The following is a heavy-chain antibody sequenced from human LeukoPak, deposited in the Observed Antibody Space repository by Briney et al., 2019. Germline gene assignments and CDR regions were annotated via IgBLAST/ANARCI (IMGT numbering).Heavy chain of an antibody. J-gene: IGHJ4*02. D-gene: IGHD2-15*01. CDR2: ISPTTGGT. V-gene: IGHV1-2*02. Sequence: ASVTVSCTASGYTFTASYLHWVRQAPGQGLEWVGWISPTTGGTNYAQKFQGRVTMTGDTSISTAYMELSRLRSDDTAVYYCARDRNGGSAVAGNYWGQGTLVTVSS. CDR1: GYTFTASY. CDR3: ARDRNGGSAVAGNY.